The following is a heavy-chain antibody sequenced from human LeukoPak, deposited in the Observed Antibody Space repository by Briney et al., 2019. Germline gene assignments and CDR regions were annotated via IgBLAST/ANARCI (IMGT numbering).Heavy chain of an antibody. Sequence: SETLSLTCTVSGGSISSSSYYWGWIRQPPGKGLEWIGTIYYSGSTYYNPSLKSRVTISVDTSKNQFSLKLRSVTAADTAVYYCARVTGYMIEDYFDYWGQGILVTVSS. D-gene: IGHD3-9*01. CDR3: ARVTGYMIEDYFDY. V-gene: IGHV4-39*07. CDR2: IYYSGST. J-gene: IGHJ4*02. CDR1: GGSISSSSYY.